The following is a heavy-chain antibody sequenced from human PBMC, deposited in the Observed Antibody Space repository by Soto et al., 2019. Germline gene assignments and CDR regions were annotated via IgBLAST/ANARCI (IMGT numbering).Heavy chain of an antibody. CDR1: GFSVSGSS. CDR3: ARVNTTLVDHFDC. J-gene: IGHJ4*02. V-gene: IGHV3-53*01. CDR2: MHRGGST. Sequence: PGGSLRLSCVVSGFSVSGSSIFWVRQATGKGLERVSLMHRGGSTDNADSVKGRFATSRDKSKNTLYLHMNGLRVEDTAVYYCARVNTTLVDHFDCWGQGTLVTVSS. D-gene: IGHD5-18*01.